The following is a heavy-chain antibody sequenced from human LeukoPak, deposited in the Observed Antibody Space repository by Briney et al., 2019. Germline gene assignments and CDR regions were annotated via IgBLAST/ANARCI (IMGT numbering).Heavy chain of an antibody. J-gene: IGHJ5*02. CDR3: AGVVDEGSFDP. Sequence: ASVKVSCKASGGAFISDGISWVRQAPGQGLEWMGRLITISRIPNYAQKFKGRVTISADISTSTAYMELRSLRCEDTAVYYCAGVVDEGSFDPWGQGTLVTVSS. V-gene: IGHV1-69*04. CDR2: LITISRIP. D-gene: IGHD2-15*01. CDR1: GGAFISDG.